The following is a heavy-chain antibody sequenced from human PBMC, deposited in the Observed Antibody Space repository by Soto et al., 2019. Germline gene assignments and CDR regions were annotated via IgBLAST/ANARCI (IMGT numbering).Heavy chain of an antibody. Sequence: GGSLRLSCAASGFSLSTYTISWVRRAPGKGLEWVSAISGSGGSPSYADSVQGRFTISRDNPKKTLYLQMNSLRAEDTAVYYCAKARCTTSNCYVPDYWGQGTLVTIAS. D-gene: IGHD2-8*01. CDR1: GFSLSTYT. CDR2: ISGSGGSP. CDR3: AKARCTTSNCYVPDY. J-gene: IGHJ4*02. V-gene: IGHV3-23*01.